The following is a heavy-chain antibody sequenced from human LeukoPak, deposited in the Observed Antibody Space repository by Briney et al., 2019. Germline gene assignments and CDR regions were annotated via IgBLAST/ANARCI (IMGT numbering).Heavy chain of an antibody. Sequence: SETLSLTCTVSGGSISSYYWSWIRQPAGKGLEWIVRIYTSGSTNYNPSLKSRVTMSVDTSKNQFSLKLSSVTAADTAVYYCAAREPYCSSTSCYWDYWGQGTLVTVSS. CDR1: GGSISSYY. D-gene: IGHD2-2*01. CDR3: AAREPYCSSTSCYWDY. CDR2: IYTSGST. V-gene: IGHV4-4*07. J-gene: IGHJ4*02.